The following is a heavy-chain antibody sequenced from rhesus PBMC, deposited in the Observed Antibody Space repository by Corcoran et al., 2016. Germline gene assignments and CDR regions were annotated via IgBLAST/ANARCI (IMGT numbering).Heavy chain of an antibody. CDR3: ARVVYNYSCLDS. CDR1: GGSISSNF. V-gene: IGHV4-173*01. CDR2: VPGPIGSP. Sequence: QLQLQESGPGLVKPSETLSLTCAVSGGSISSNFWSWIRQPPGKGLEWIGRVPGPIGSPAYNPSLKRRVTISTDTSKNQLSLKLSSVTAADTAVYYCARVVYNYSCLDSWGQGVVVTVSS. J-gene: IGHJ6*01. D-gene: IGHD5-12*01.